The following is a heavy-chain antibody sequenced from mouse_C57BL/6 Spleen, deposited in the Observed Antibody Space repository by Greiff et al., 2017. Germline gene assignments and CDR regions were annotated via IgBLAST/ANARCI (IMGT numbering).Heavy chain of an antibody. CDR3: ARSGGNYPYAMDY. V-gene: IGHV1-85*01. Sequence: QVQLQQSGPELVKPGASVRLSCKASGYTFPSYDINWVKQRPGQGLEWIGWIYPRDGSTKYNEKFKGKATLTVDTSSSTAYMELHSLTSEDSAVYFCARSGGNYPYAMDYWGQGTSVTVSS. D-gene: IGHD2-1*01. CDR2: IYPRDGST. CDR1: GYTFPSYD. J-gene: IGHJ4*01.